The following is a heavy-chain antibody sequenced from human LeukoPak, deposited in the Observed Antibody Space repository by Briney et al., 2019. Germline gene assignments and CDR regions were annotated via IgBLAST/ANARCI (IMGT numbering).Heavy chain of an antibody. CDR3: ATLWDPVAGTTQPLL. J-gene: IGHJ4*02. V-gene: IGHV3-48*04. CDR2: ISGSGSTI. Sequence: GGSLRLSCAASGFIFSTYSMNWVRQAPGKGLEWVSYISGSGSTIYYGDSLKGRFTISRDNANNSLYLQMNSLRVEDTAVYYCATLWDPVAGTTQPLLWGQGTLVTVSS. CDR1: GFIFSTYS. D-gene: IGHD6-19*01.